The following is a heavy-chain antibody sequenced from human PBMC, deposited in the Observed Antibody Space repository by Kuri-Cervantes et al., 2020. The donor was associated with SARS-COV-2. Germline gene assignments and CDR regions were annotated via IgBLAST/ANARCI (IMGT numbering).Heavy chain of an antibody. Sequence: GESLKISCAASGFTFSSYAMSWVRQAPGKGLEWVSAISGSGGSTYYADSVKGRFTISRDNSKNTLYLQMNSLRAEDTAVYYCAKDTSLIAEGVLDVWGKGTTVTVSS. CDR1: GFTFSSYA. CDR2: ISGSGGST. J-gene: IGHJ6*04. CDR3: AKDTSLIAEGVLDV. D-gene: IGHD6-13*01. V-gene: IGHV3-23*01.